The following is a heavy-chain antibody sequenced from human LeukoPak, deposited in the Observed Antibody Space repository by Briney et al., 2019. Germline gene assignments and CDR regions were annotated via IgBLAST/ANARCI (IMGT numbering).Heavy chain of an antibody. V-gene: IGHV1-2*02. CDR2: INPNSGGT. CDR1: GYTFTGYY. CDR3: AREAYCGCDCFSSHGAFDI. J-gene: IGHJ3*02. Sequence: GASVKVSCKASGYTFTGYYMHWVRQAPGQGLEWMGWINPNSGGTNYAQKFQGRVTMTRDTSISTAYMELSRLRSDDTAVYYCAREAYCGCDCFSSHGAFDIWGQGTMVTVSS. D-gene: IGHD2-21*02.